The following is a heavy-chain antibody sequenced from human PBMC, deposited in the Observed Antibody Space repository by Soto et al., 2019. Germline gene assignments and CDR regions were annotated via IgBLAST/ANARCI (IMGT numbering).Heavy chain of an antibody. D-gene: IGHD4-17*01. CDR2: ISSSSSYI. CDR3: ARIPGLRHYYYGMDV. V-gene: IGHV3-21*01. CDR1: GFTFSSYS. J-gene: IGHJ6*02. Sequence: GGSLRLSCAASGFTFSSYSMNWVRQAPGKGLEWVSSISSSSSYIYYADSVKGRFTISRDNAKNSLYLQMNSLRAEDTAVYYCARIPGLRHYYYGMDVWGQGTTVTVSS.